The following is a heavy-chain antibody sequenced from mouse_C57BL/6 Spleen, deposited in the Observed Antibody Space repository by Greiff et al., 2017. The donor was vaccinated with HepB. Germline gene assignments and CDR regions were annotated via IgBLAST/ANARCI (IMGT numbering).Heavy chain of an antibody. CDR2: IRNKANCYTT. CDR3: ARYDGNYGYFDV. D-gene: IGHD2-1*01. Sequence: EVQGVESGGGLVQPGGSLSLSCAASGFTFTDYYMSWVRQPPGKALEWLGFIRNKANCYTTEYSASVKGRFTISRDNSQSILYLQMNALRAEDSATYYCARYDGNYGYFDVWGTGTTVTVSS. CDR1: GFTFTDYY. J-gene: IGHJ1*03. V-gene: IGHV7-3*01.